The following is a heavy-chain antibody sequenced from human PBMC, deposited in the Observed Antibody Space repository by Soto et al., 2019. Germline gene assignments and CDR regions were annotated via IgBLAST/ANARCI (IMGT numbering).Heavy chain of an antibody. V-gene: IGHV1-18*01. CDR3: ATVAPAAEAWFGT. J-gene: IGHJ5*02. D-gene: IGHD2-15*01. CDR1: GYTFSNYG. Sequence: ASVKVSCKTSGYTFSNYGITWVRQAPGQPLEWLGWISLYSDGTNYAQKFQGRVSVTTDTSTTTAYMELRSLRSDDTAVYYCATVAPAAEAWFGTWGQGTLVTVSS. CDR2: ISLYSDGT.